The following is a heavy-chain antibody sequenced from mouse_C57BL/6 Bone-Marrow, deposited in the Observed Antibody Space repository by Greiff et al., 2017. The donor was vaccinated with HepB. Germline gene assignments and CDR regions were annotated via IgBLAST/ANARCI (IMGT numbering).Heavy chain of an antibody. CDR3: ARKGGYDYDAFAY. CDR2: INPGSGGT. CDR1: GYAFTNYL. V-gene: IGHV1-54*01. Sequence: VKLQESGAELVRPGTSVKVSCKASGYAFTNYLIEWVKQRPGQGLEWIGVINPGSGGTNYNEKFKGKATLTADKSSSTAYMQLSSLTSEDSAVYFCARKGGYDYDAFAYWGQGTLVTVSA. D-gene: IGHD2-4*01. J-gene: IGHJ3*01.